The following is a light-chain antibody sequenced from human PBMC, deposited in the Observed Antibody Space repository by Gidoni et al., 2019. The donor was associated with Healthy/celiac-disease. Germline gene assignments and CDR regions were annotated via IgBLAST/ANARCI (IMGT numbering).Light chain of an antibody. J-gene: IGKJ1*01. CDR3: QQYGSSPWT. CDR2: GAS. Sequence: DIVLTQSPGTLSLSPGERATLSSRASQCVSSSYLAWYQPKPGQAPRLLIYGASSRATGIPDRFSGSGSRTDFTLTISRLEPEDFAVYYCQQYGSSPWTFVQGTKVEIK. CDR1: QCVSSSY. V-gene: IGKV3-20*01.